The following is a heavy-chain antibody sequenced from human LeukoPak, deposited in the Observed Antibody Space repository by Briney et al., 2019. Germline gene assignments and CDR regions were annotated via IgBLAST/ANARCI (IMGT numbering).Heavy chain of an antibody. D-gene: IGHD5-24*01. CDR3: AKDIQLSA. V-gene: IGHV3-23*01. Sequence: PGGSLRLSCAASGFNFNDAAMTWVRQAPGKGLEWVSLIASSGRNKYYTDSVRGRFTISRDNSKNTLSLQMNSLRVEDTAMYYCAKDIQLSAWGLGTMVTVSS. J-gene: IGHJ3*01. CDR1: GFNFNDAA. CDR2: IASSGRNK.